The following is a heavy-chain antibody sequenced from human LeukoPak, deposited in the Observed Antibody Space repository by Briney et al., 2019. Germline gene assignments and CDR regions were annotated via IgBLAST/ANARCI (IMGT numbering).Heavy chain of an antibody. CDR3: VGGPDETSR. J-gene: IGHJ4*02. CDR1: GFTYSSYT. CDR2: ISSGNDYI. V-gene: IGHV3-21*01. Sequence: GGSLRLSCAASGFTYSSYTMNWVRQAPGKGLEWVSSISSGNDYIYYADSVKGRFTISRDNAKNSFHLQMNNLRVEDTAVYYCVGGPDETSRWGPGTLVTVSS.